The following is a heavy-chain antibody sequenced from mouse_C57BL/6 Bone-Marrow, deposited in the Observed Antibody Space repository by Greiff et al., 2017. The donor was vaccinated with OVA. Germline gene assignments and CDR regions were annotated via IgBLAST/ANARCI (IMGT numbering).Heavy chain of an antibody. CDR1: GYTFTDYY. Sequence: VQLQQSGPELVKPGASVKISCKASGYTFTDYYMNWVKQSHGKSLEWIGDINPNNGGTSYNQKFKGKATLTVDKSSSTAYMELRSLTSEDSAVYYCARRDGYYDFEYWGEGTTLTVSS. D-gene: IGHD2-3*01. J-gene: IGHJ2*01. V-gene: IGHV1-26*01. CDR2: INPNNGGT. CDR3: ARRDGYYDFEY.